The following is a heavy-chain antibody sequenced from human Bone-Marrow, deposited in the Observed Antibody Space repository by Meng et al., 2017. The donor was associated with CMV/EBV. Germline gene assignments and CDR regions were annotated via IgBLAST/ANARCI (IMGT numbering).Heavy chain of an antibody. CDR1: GFTFSSYA. J-gene: IGHJ5*02. CDR2: VNSDGSSK. CDR3: ARGHGAGTILSGWFDP. Sequence: GGSLRLSCAASGFTFSSYAMSWVRQAPGKGLVWVARVNSDGSSKSYVDSVKGRLTISRDNAKNTPYLQMNSMRAEDTAVYYCARGHGAGTILSGWFDPWGQGALVTVSS. V-gene: IGHV3-74*01. D-gene: IGHD1-1*01.